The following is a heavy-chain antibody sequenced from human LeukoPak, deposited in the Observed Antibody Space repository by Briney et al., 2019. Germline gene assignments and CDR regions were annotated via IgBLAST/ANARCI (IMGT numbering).Heavy chain of an antibody. CDR2: INPNSGGT. J-gene: IGHJ5*02. CDR1: GYTFTFYY. V-gene: IGHV1-2*02. Sequence: ASVRVSCKASGYTFTFYYIHWARQAPGQGLEWMGWINPNSGGTNYAQKFQGRVTMTRDTSISTAYMELSRLRSDDTAVYYCARDGSRLWFGELLGTGDWFDPWGQGTLVTVSS. CDR3: ARDGSRLWFGELLGTGDWFDP. D-gene: IGHD3-10*01.